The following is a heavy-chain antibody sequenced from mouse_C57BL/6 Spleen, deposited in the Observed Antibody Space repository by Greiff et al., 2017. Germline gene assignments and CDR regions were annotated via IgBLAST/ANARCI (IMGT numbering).Heavy chain of an antibody. V-gene: IGHV1-15*01. CDR2: IDPENGGT. CDR1: GYTFTDYE. CDR3: TRVRQIRLSFDY. D-gene: IGHD3-2*02. J-gene: IGHJ2*01. Sequence: VKLMESGAELVRPGASVTLSCKASGYTFTDYEMHWVKQTPVNGLEWIGAIDPENGGTAYNQKFKGKAILTADKSSSTAYMELRSLTSEDSAVYYCTRVRQIRLSFDYWGQGTTLTVSS.